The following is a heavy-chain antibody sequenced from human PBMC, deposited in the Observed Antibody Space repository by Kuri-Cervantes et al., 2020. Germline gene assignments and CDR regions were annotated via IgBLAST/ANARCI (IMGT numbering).Heavy chain of an antibody. V-gene: IGHV3-30*18. CDR3: AKDAGSYGLWYFDL. D-gene: IGHD5-18*01. Sequence: GGSLRLSCAASGFTFSDYGMHWVRQAPGKGLEWMAVISYDGSNKYYADSVKGRFTISRDNSKNTLYLQMDSLRAEDTAVYYCAKDAGSYGLWYFDLWGRGTLVTVSS. J-gene: IGHJ2*01. CDR2: ISYDGSNK. CDR1: GFTFSDYG.